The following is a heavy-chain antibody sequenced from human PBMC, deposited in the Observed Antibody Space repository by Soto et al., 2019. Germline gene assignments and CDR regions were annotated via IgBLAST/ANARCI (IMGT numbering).Heavy chain of an antibody. J-gene: IGHJ4*02. CDR2: VSSNNGNT. D-gene: IGHD5-12*01. CDR1: GYTFTSYG. CDR3: ARDGGFIRGCDF. Sequence: QVQLVQSGGEVKKPGASVNVSCKASGYTFTSYGICWVRQAPGQGLEWMGWVSSNNGNTEYAQKIQDRVTMTTDTSTNTAYMELRNLRSDDTAIYYCARDGGFIRGCDFWGQGTLLTVS. V-gene: IGHV1-18*04.